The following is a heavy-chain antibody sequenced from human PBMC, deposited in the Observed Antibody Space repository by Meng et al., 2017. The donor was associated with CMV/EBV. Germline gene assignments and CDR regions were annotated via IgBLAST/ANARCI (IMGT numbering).Heavy chain of an antibody. Sequence: GGSLRLSCAASGFTFSSYGMHWVRQAPGKGLEWVAFIRYDGSNKYYADSVKGRFTISRDNSKNTLYLQMNSLRAEDTAVYYCAKVVRDIVVVPAAMGMDVWGQGTTVTDSS. J-gene: IGHJ6*02. CDR2: IRYDGSNK. CDR1: GFTFSSYG. D-gene: IGHD2-2*01. CDR3: AKVVRDIVVVPAAMGMDV. V-gene: IGHV3-30*02.